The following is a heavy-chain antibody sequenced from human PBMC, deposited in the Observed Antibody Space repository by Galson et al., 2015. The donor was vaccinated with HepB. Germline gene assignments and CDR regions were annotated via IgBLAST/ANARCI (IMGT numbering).Heavy chain of an antibody. J-gene: IGHJ1*01. CDR2: IIPIFGTA. V-gene: IGHV1-69*13. CDR3: ARKYCSSTSCFSAEYFQH. Sequence: SVKVSCKASGYTFTSYGISWVRQAPGQGLEWMGGIIPIFGTANYAQKFQGRVTITADESTSTAYMELSSLRSEDTAVYYCARKYCSSTSCFSAEYFQHWGQGTLVTVSS. CDR1: GYTFTSYG. D-gene: IGHD2-2*01.